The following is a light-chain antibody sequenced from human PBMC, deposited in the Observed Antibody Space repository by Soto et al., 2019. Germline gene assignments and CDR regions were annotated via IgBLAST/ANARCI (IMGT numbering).Light chain of an antibody. CDR1: SSDVGGYNY. J-gene: IGLJ2*01. Sequence: QSALTQPASVSGSPGQSITISCTGSSSDVGGYNYVSWYQQHRGKAPKLMIYDVSHRPSGVSNRFSGSKSCNTASLTISGLQAEDEADYYCSSYTSSSTLVVFCGGTKLTVL. CDR2: DVS. CDR3: SSYTSSSTLVV. V-gene: IGLV2-14*01.